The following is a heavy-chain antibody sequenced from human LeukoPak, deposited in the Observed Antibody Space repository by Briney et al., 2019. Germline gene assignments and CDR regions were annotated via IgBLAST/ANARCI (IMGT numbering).Heavy chain of an antibody. CDR1: GYRFTSYW. J-gene: IGHJ3*02. Sequence: GESLKISCKGSGYRFTSYWIGWVRQMPGKGLEWMGIIYPGDSDTRYSPSFQGQITISVDKSISTAYLQWSSLKASDTATYYCARQLMVRGVMTNAFDIWGQGTMVTVSS. V-gene: IGHV5-51*01. CDR2: IYPGDSDT. D-gene: IGHD3-10*01. CDR3: ARQLMVRGVMTNAFDI.